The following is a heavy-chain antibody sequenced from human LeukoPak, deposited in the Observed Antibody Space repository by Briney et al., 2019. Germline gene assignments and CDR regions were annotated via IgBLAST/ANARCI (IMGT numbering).Heavy chain of an antibody. CDR3: ARDRVLRYFDWLLATDERWAFDI. D-gene: IGHD3-9*01. CDR1: GGTFSSYA. V-gene: IGHV1-69*13. J-gene: IGHJ3*02. Sequence: SVKVSCKAPGGTFSSYAISWVRQAPGQGLEWMGGIIPIFGTANYAQKFQGRVTITADESTSTAYMELSSLRSEDTAVYYCARDRVLRYFDWLLATDERWAFDIWGQGTMVTVSS. CDR2: IIPIFGTA.